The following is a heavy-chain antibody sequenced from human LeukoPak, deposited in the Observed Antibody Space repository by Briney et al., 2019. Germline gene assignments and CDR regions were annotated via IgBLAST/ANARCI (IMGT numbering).Heavy chain of an antibody. D-gene: IGHD1-20*01. CDR1: GFTFSSYA. V-gene: IGHV3-23*01. CDR2: ISGSGGST. J-gene: IGHJ4*02. CDR3: AKDQGGYNWNDY. Sequence: LAGGSLRLSCAASGFTFSSYAMSWVRQAPGKGLEWVSAISGSGGSTYYADSVKGRFTISRDNSKNTLYLQMNSLRAEDTAVYYCAKDQGGYNWNDYWGQGTLVTVSS.